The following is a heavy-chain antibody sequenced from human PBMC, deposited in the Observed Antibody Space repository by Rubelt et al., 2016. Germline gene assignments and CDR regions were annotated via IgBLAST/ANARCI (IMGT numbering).Heavy chain of an antibody. CDR2: IWYDGSNK. V-gene: IGHV3-33*08. CDR1: GGSFSSYG. J-gene: IGHJ6*02. Sequence: QVQLQQWGAGLLKPSETLSLTCAVYGGSFSSYGMHWVRQAPGKGLEWVAVIWYDGSNKYYADSVKGRVTISRDNSKNTLYLQMNSLRAEDTAVYYCARDLGLVGSGNVYYYGMDVWGQGTTVTVSS. D-gene: IGHD3-10*01. CDR3: ARDLGLVGSGNVYYYGMDV.